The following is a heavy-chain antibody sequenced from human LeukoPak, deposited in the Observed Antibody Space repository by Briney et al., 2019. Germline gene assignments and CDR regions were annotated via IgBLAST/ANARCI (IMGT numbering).Heavy chain of an antibody. CDR1: GFPFSSYE. Sequence: GGSLRLSCAASGFPFSSYEMSWVRQPPGKGLECVSYISRSGSTIYYADSVKGRFTISRDNAQNSLYLQMNSLSAEDTAVYYCAREGLALDYWGQGTLVTVSS. V-gene: IGHV3-48*03. J-gene: IGHJ4*02. CDR2: ISRSGSTI. CDR3: AREGLALDY. D-gene: IGHD3/OR15-3a*01.